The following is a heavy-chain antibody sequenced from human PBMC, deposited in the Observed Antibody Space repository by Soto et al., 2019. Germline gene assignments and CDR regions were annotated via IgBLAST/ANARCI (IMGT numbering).Heavy chain of an antibody. CDR3: ARDGAWRGFDV. J-gene: IGHJ6*02. Sequence: PSETLSLTCTVSGDSISSGGYSWSWIRQPPGKGLECVGYIDRSGSTYYNPSLQSRVTISVDRSSHQFSLSLTSVTAADTAFYYCARDGAWRGFDVWGQGTTVTVSS. V-gene: IGHV4-30-2*01. CDR2: IDRSGST. D-gene: IGHD1-26*01. CDR1: GDSISSGGYS.